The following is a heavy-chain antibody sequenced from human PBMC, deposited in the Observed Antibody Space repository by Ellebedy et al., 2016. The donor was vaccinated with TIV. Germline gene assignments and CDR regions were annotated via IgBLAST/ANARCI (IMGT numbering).Heavy chain of an antibody. CDR1: GDSISSYY. D-gene: IGHD2-15*01. V-gene: IGHV4-59*12. J-gene: IGHJ5*02. CDR2: IYYSGST. Sequence: SETLSLTXTVSGDSISSYYWSWIRQHPGKGLEWIGYIYYSGSTYYNPSLKSRVTISVDTSKNQFSLKLSSVTAADTAMYYCARDVQVAATPNWFDPWGQGTLVTVSS. CDR3: ARDVQVAATPNWFDP.